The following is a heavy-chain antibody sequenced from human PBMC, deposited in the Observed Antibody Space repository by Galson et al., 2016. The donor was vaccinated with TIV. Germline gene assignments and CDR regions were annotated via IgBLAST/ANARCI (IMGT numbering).Heavy chain of an antibody. CDR3: ARGSSWSPFYGMDV. Sequence: SVKVSCKASGYTFTTYGTHWVRQAPGHRLEWMGWINAGDGSTKYSQNFQGRLPITTDTSATTASMEWSSLRSEDTAVYFCARGSSWSPFYGMDVWGQGTTVIVSS. CDR2: INAGDGST. J-gene: IGHJ6*02. V-gene: IGHV1-3*01. CDR1: GYTFTTYG. D-gene: IGHD6-13*01.